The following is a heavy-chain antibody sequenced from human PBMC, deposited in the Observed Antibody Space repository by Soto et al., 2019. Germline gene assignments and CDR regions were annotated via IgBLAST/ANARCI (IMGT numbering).Heavy chain of an antibody. D-gene: IGHD6-6*01. Sequence: QVQLVQSGAEVKKPGSSVKVSCKASGGTFSSYDISWVRQAPGQGLEWMGGIIPIFGTANYAQKFQGRVTITADESTNPAYMELSSLRSEDTAVYYCARVVRAARDLPLQSYYYYYGMDVWGQGTTVTVSS. J-gene: IGHJ6*02. CDR3: ARVVRAARDLPLQSYYYYYGMDV. CDR1: GGTFSSYD. CDR2: IIPIFGTA. V-gene: IGHV1-69*01.